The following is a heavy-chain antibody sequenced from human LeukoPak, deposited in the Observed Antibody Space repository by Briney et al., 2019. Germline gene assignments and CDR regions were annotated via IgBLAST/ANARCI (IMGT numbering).Heavy chain of an antibody. D-gene: IGHD4-17*01. J-gene: IGHJ4*02. V-gene: IGHV1-2*06. CDR3: ARGSGYGDSPGLD. CDR2: INPNSGGA. Sequence: ASVRVSSKASGYTFTDYYMHWVRQAPGQGLEWMGRINPNSGGANYAQQFQGRVTMTRDTPITTAYMEVVRLTSDDTAVYYCARGSGYGDSPGLDWGQGTLVTVSS. CDR1: GYTFTDYY.